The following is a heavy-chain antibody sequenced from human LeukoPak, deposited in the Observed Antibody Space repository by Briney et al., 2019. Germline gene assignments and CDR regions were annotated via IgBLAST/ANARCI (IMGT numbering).Heavy chain of an antibody. Sequence: QPGGSLRLSCAPSGFTFNSYEMNCVRQAPGKGLEWVSYISSSGSNIYYADSVKGRFTICRDNAQNPLYLQMNSLRAEDPAVHYFAELGITMIGGVWGKGTTVTISS. CDR3: AELGITMIGGV. V-gene: IGHV3-48*03. D-gene: IGHD3-10*02. J-gene: IGHJ6*04. CDR1: GFTFNSYE. CDR2: ISSSGSNI.